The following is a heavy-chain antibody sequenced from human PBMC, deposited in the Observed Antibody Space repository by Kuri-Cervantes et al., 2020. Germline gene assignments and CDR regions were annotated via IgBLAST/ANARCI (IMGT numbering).Heavy chain of an antibody. D-gene: IGHD3-9*01. J-gene: IGHJ4*02. CDR3: ASEDYDILTGPIDY. Sequence: SETLSLTCTVSGGSISSSSYYWGWIRQPPGKGLEWIGSIYHSGSTYYNPSLKSRVTISVDTSKNQFSLKLSSVTAADTAVYYCASEDYDILTGPIDYWGQGTLVTVSS. V-gene: IGHV4-39*07. CDR2: IYHSGST. CDR1: GGSISSSSYY.